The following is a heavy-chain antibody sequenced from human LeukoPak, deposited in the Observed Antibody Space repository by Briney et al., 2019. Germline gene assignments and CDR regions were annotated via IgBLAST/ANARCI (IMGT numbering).Heavy chain of an antibody. Sequence: SETLSLTCTVSGGSVSSNSNYWSWIRQPPGKGLEWIGYNTYFGSANYNPSLKSRVTMSVDTSKNQFSLKLSSVTAADTAVYYCARGQWLRWGPFDYWGQGTLVTVSS. CDR1: GGSVSSNSNY. V-gene: IGHV4-61*01. CDR2: NTYFGSA. CDR3: ARGQWLRWGPFDY. J-gene: IGHJ4*02. D-gene: IGHD5-12*01.